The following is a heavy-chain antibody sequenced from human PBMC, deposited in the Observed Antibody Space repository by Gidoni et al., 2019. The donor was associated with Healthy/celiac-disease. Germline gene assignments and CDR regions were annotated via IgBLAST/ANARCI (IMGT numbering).Heavy chain of an antibody. CDR1: GGSISSSSYY. Sequence: QLQLQESGPGLVKPSETLSLTCTVSGGSISSSSYYWGWIRQPPGKGLEWIGSIYYSGSTYYNPSLKSRVTISVDTSKNQFSLKLSSVTAADTAVYYCARHLTGIRDWFDPWGQGTLVTVSS. D-gene: IGHD7-27*01. CDR2: IYYSGST. CDR3: ARHLTGIRDWFDP. V-gene: IGHV4-39*01. J-gene: IGHJ5*02.